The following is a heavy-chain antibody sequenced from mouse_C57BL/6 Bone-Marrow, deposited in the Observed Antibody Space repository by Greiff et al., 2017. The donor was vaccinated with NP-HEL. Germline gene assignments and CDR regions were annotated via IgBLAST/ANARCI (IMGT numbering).Heavy chain of an antibody. J-gene: IGHJ4*01. V-gene: IGHV1-47*01. D-gene: IGHD1-1*01. Sequence: QVQLQQSGAELVKPGASVKLSCKASGYTFTTYPIEWMKQSHGQCLEWIGNFHPYNDGTKYNEKFKGKATLTVEKSSSTVYLDLSRVTSDDSAVYYCARRSNFDYAMDYWGQGTSVTVSA. CDR3: ARRSNFDYAMDY. CDR2: FHPYNDGT. CDR1: GYTFTTYP.